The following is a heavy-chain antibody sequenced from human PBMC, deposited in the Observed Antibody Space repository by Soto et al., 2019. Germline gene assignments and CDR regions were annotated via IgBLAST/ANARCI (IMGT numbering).Heavy chain of an antibody. Sequence: EVQLVESGGGLVKPGGSLRLSCAASGFTFSHYSMNWVRQAPGKGLEWVAFVSSTSSYIYYAGSVKGRFTISRDNATNSLSLQMNTLRAEDTAVYYCAKDRGRGSPVSGGLDVWGQGTTVTVSS. D-gene: IGHD3-10*01. V-gene: IGHV3-21*01. CDR2: VSSTSSYI. CDR1: GFTFSHYS. J-gene: IGHJ6*02. CDR3: AKDRGRGSPVSGGLDV.